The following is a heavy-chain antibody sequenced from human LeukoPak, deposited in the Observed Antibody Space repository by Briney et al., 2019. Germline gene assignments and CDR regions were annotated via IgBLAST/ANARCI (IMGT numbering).Heavy chain of an antibody. CDR3: ARTIFGVVTHAFDI. CDR1: GFTFSSYS. V-gene: IGHV3-21*01. Sequence: GGSLRLSCAASGFTFSSYSMNWVRQAPGKGLEWVSSISSSSSYIYYADSVKGRFTISRDNAENSLYLQMNSLRAEDTAVNYCARTIFGVVTHAFDIWGQGTMVTVSS. J-gene: IGHJ3*02. CDR2: ISSSSSYI. D-gene: IGHD3-3*01.